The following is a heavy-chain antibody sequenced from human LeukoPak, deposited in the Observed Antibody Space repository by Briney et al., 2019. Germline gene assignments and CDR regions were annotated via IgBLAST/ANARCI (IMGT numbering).Heavy chain of an antibody. CDR2: INPNSGGT. CDR3: ARSPRGYCSGGSCYSYGY. V-gene: IGHV1-2*02. Sequence: ASVKVSCKXSGYTFTGYYMHWVRQAPGQGLEWMGWINPNSGGTNYAQKFQGRVTMTRDTSISTAYMELSRLRSDDTAVYYCARSPRGYCSGGSCYSYGYWGQGTLVTVSS. CDR1: GYTFTGYY. D-gene: IGHD2-15*01. J-gene: IGHJ4*02.